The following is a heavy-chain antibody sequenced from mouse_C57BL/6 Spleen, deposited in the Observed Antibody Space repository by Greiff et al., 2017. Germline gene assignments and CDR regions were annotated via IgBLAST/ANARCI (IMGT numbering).Heavy chain of an antibody. CDR2: INPNSGGT. J-gene: IGHJ3*01. CDR3: ARREVDYGSRGFAY. CDR1: GYTFTSYC. D-gene: IGHD1-1*01. V-gene: IGHV1-72*01. Sequence: VQLQQSGPELVKPGASVKLSCKASGYTFTSYCMHWVKQRPGRGLEWIGRINPNSGGTRYNEKFKSKATLTVDKPSSTAYMQLSSLTSEDSAVYYCARREVDYGSRGFAYWGQGTLVTVSA.